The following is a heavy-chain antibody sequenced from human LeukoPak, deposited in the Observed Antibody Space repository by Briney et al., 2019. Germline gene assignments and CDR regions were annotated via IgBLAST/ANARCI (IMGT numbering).Heavy chain of an antibody. CDR3: AREPAAGRLYNYMDV. CDR1: GFTFSSYW. Sequence: GGSLRLSCAAPGFTFSSYWMSWVRQAPGKGLEWVANIKQDGSEKYYVDSVKGRFTISRDNAKNSLYLQMNSLRAEDTAVYYCAREPAAGRLYNYMDVWGKGTTVTISS. J-gene: IGHJ6*03. CDR2: IKQDGSEK. D-gene: IGHD6-13*01. V-gene: IGHV3-7*01.